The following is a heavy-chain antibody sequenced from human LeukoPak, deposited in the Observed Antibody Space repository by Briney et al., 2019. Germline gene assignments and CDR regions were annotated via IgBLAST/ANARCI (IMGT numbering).Heavy chain of an antibody. V-gene: IGHV4-34*01. CDR2: INHSGST. CDR1: GGSFSGYY. D-gene: IGHD3-3*01. CDR3: ARERIFGYFDY. Sequence: SETLSLTCAVYGGSFSGYYWSWIRQPPGKGLEWIGEINHSGSTNYNPSLKSRVTISVDTSKNQFSLKLSSVTAADTAVYYCARERIFGYFDYWGQGTLVTVSS. J-gene: IGHJ4*02.